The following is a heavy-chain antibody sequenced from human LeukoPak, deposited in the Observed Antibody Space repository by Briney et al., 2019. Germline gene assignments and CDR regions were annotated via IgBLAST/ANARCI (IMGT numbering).Heavy chain of an antibody. V-gene: IGHV3-23*01. D-gene: IGHD2-2*01. J-gene: IGHJ6*02. Sequence: GGSLRLSCAASGFTFSSYAMSWVRQAPGKGLEWVSAISGSGGSTYYGDSVNGRFTISRDNSKNTLYLQMNSLRAEDTAVYYCAKGKYCSSTSCYPNYYYYYGMDVWGQGTTVTVSS. CDR3: AKGKYCSSTSCYPNYYYYYGMDV. CDR2: ISGSGGST. CDR1: GFTFSSYA.